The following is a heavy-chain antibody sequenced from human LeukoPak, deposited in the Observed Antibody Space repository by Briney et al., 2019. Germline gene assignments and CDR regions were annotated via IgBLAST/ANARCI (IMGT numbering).Heavy chain of an antibody. V-gene: IGHV3-23*01. CDR2: ISGSGGST. Sequence: GGSLRLSCAASGFTFSSYGLNWVRQAPGKGLEWVSVISGSGGSTYYADSVKGRFTISRDNSKNTLYLQMNSLRAEDTAVYYCARVGKRGYSYGYYYYYMDVWGKGTTVTVSS. J-gene: IGHJ6*03. D-gene: IGHD5-18*01. CDR1: GFTFSSYG. CDR3: ARVGKRGYSYGYYYYYMDV.